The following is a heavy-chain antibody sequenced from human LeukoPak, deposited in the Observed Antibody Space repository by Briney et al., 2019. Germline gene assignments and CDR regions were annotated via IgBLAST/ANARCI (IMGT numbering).Heavy chain of an antibody. Sequence: GESLKISCKGSGYSFTSYWISWVRQIPGKGLEWKGRLDPSDYYTNYSPAFQGLVTISADKSISTAYLQWSSLKASDTAMYYCASRRTQRRYYDSSGYPKQDAFDIWGQGTMVTVSS. CDR1: GYSFTSYW. D-gene: IGHD3-22*01. CDR3: ASRRTQRRYYDSSGYPKQDAFDI. J-gene: IGHJ3*02. V-gene: IGHV5-10-1*01. CDR2: LDPSDYYT.